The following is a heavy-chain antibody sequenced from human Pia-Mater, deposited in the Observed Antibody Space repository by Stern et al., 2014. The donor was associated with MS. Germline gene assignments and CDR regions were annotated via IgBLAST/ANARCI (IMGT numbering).Heavy chain of an antibody. Sequence: VQLVESGPEERNSGSSVKVSWKASGGTFNNYAYSWVRQAPGQGLEWMGGVIPMFNTTEYAQKFQDRLTIIADESTSSAYMELNNLKIDDTAVYFCARFGGSAVWGQGTTVIVSS. J-gene: IGHJ6*02. CDR3: ARFGGSAV. CDR1: GGTFNNYA. V-gene: IGHV1-69*01. D-gene: IGHD4-23*01. CDR2: VIPMFNTT.